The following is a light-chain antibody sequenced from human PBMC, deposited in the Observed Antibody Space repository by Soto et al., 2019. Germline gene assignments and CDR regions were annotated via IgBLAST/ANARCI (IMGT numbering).Light chain of an antibody. CDR1: YSNVENNY. CDR2: GNN. CDR3: GTWDSSLSVVV. V-gene: IGLV1-51*01. Sequence: QSVLTQPPSVSAAPGQKVTISCSGSYSNVENNYVSWYQQLPGTAPKLLIFGNNRRPSGIPDRFSGSKSGTSATLGITGLQTGDEADYYCGTWDSSLSVVVFGGGTKVTVL. J-gene: IGLJ3*02.